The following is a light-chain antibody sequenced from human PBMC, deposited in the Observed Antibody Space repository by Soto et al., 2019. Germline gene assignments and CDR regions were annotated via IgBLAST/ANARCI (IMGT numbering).Light chain of an antibody. V-gene: IGLV2-23*02. Sequence: QSALTQPASVSGSPGQSITISCTGTSSDVGSYNLVSWYQQHPGKAPKLMIYEVSKRPSGVSNRFSGSKSGNTASLTISGLQAEDEADYSCFSYAGSSTSNWVFGGGTKLTVL. CDR3: FSYAGSSTSNWV. CDR1: SSDVGSYNL. J-gene: IGLJ3*02. CDR2: EVS.